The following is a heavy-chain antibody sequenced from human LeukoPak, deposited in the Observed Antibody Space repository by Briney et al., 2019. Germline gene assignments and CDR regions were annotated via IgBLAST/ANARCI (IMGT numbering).Heavy chain of an antibody. Sequence: ASVKVSCKASGYTFTSYYMHWVRQAPGQGLEWMGIINPSGGSTSYAQKFQGRVTMTRDTSISTAYMELSRLRSDDTAVYYCATSWIQLWYFDYWGQGTLVTVSS. CDR1: GYTFTSYY. CDR3: ATSWIQLWYFDY. D-gene: IGHD5-18*01. CDR2: INPSGGST. J-gene: IGHJ4*02. V-gene: IGHV1-46*01.